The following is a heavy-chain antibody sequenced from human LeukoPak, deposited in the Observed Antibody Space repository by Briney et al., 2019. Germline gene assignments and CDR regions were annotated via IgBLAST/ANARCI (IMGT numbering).Heavy chain of an antibody. Sequence: SVKVSCKASGGTFSSYAISWVRQAPGQGLEWVGGIIPIFGTANYAQKFQGRVTITADKSTSTAYMELSSLRSEDTAVYYCVRSIAYYYYGMDVWGKGTTVTVSS. D-gene: IGHD3-10*01. CDR3: VRSIAYYYYGMDV. V-gene: IGHV1-69*06. CDR1: GGTFSSYA. J-gene: IGHJ6*04. CDR2: IIPIFGTA.